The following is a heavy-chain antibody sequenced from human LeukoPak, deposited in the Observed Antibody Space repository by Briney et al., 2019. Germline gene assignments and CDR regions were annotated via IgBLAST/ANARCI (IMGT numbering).Heavy chain of an antibody. V-gene: IGHV3-30-3*01. CDR2: ISYDGSNK. J-gene: IGHJ4*02. CDR3: ARSRHIRGAAAGKGSFGY. D-gene: IGHD6-13*01. CDR1: GFTFSSYA. Sequence: AGGSPRLSCAASGFTFSSYAMHWVRQAPGKGLEWVAVISYDGSNKYYADSVKGRFTISRDNSKNTLYLQMNSLRAEDTAVYYCARSRHIRGAAAGKGSFGYWGQGTLVTVSS.